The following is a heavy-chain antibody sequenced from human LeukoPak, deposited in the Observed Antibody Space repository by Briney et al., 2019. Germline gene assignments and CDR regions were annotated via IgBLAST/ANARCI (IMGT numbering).Heavy chain of an antibody. J-gene: IGHJ4*02. Sequence: SSETLSLTCTVSGGSISSYYWSWIRQPPGKGLEWIGYIYYSGSTDYNPSLKSRVTISVDTSKNQFSLKLSSVTAADTAIYYCARLSTFSYGSGFDYWGQGALVTVSS. CDR1: GGSISSYY. CDR3: ARLSTFSYGSGFDY. V-gene: IGHV4-59*08. CDR2: IYYSGST. D-gene: IGHD3-10*01.